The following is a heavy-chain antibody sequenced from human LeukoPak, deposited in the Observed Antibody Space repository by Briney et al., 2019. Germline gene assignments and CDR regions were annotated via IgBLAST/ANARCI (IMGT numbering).Heavy chain of an antibody. J-gene: IGHJ4*02. D-gene: IGHD5-24*01. CDR2: FYIGGST. CDR3: ARGDGYNFFDR. V-gene: IGHV3-66*01. Sequence: PGGSLRLSCAVSGFTVSDNYMSWVRQAPGKGLERVSVFYIGGSTYYADSVKGRFTISRDNSKNSVYLQMNSLRVEDTAVYYCARGDGYNFFDRWGQGTLVTVSS. CDR1: GFTVSDNY.